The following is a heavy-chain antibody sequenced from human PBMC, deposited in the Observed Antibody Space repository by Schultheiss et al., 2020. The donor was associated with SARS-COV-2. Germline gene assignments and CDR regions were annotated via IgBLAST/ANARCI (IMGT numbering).Heavy chain of an antibody. CDR3: ARVFESSSWSTSNWFDP. V-gene: IGHV4-59*01. Sequence: SETLSLTCTVSGGSIASYYWTWIRQSPGKGLEWIGSLSYSGITNYNPSLKSRVTTSVDTSKNQFSLKLSSVTAADTAMYYCARVFESSSWSTSNWFDPWGQGTLVTVSS. J-gene: IGHJ5*02. CDR2: LSYSGIT. CDR1: GGSIASYY. D-gene: IGHD6-13*01.